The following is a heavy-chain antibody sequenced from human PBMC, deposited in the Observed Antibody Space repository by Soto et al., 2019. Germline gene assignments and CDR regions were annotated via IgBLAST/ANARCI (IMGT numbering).Heavy chain of an antibody. D-gene: IGHD3-10*01. Sequence: QITLKESGPTLVKPTQTLTLTCTFSGFSLSTSGVGVGWIRQHPGKALEWLALIYWDDDKRYSPSLKSRLTITKDTSNSQVVLTMPNMDPVDTATYYCAHSNRGVIMDYWVHGTLVTVSS. CDR3: AHSNRGVIMDY. CDR1: GFSLSTSGVG. V-gene: IGHV2-5*02. J-gene: IGHJ4*01. CDR2: IYWDDDK.